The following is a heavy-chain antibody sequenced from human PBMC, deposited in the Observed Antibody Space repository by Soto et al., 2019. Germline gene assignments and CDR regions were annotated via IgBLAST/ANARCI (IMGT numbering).Heavy chain of an antibody. J-gene: IGHJ4*02. V-gene: IGHV3-23*01. CDR2: ISGSGGRT. Sequence: EVQLLESGGGLVQPGGSLRLSCAASELTFSSYGMSWVRQAPGKGLEWVSSISGSGGRTFYADSVKGRFTISRDNSKNSLYLQMNSLRADDTAVYYCAKDPHPSTTWYYFEYWGQGTLVTVSS. D-gene: IGHD6-13*01. CDR1: ELTFSSYG. CDR3: AKDPHPSTTWYYFEY.